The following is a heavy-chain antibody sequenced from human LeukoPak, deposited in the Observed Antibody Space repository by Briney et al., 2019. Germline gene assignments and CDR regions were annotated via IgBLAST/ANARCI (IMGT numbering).Heavy chain of an antibody. V-gene: IGHV4-34*01. Sequence: PSETLSLTCAVYGGSFSGYYWSWIRQPPGKGLEWIGEINHSGSTNYNPSLKSRVTISVDTSKNQFSLKLSSVTAADTAVYYCARLTSGTHPNFDYWGQGTLVTVSS. CDR1: GGSFSGYY. J-gene: IGHJ4*02. CDR3: ARLTSGTHPNFDY. CDR2: INHSGST. D-gene: IGHD3-10*01.